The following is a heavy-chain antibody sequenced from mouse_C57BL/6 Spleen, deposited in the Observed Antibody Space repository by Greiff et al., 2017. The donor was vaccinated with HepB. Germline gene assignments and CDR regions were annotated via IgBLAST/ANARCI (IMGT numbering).Heavy chain of an antibody. J-gene: IGHJ1*03. Sequence: EVQLQQSGAELVKPGASVKLSCTASGFNIKDYYMHWVKQRTEQGLEWIGRIDPEDGEAKYAPKFQGKATITADTSSNTAYLQLSSVTSEDTAVHYCATDYGSSYWYFDVWGTGTTVTVSS. D-gene: IGHD1-1*01. CDR1: GFNIKDYY. CDR2: IDPEDGEA. V-gene: IGHV14-2*01. CDR3: ATDYGSSYWYFDV.